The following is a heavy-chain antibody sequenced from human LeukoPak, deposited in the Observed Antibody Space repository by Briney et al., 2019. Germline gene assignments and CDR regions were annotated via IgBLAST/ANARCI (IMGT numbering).Heavy chain of an antibody. J-gene: IGHJ4*02. CDR1: GFTFSSYS. D-gene: IGHD5-18*01. Sequence: PGGSLRLSCAASGFTFSSYSMNWVRQAPGKGLEWVSSISSSSSYIYYADSVKGRFTISRDNAKNSLYLQMYSLRAEDTAVYYCARARQWRYSYGYWEPYYFDYWGQGTLVTVSS. V-gene: IGHV3-21*01. CDR3: ARARQWRYSYGYWEPYYFDY. CDR2: ISSSSSYI.